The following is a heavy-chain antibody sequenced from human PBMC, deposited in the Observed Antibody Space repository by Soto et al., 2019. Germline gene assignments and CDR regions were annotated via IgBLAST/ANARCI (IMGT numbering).Heavy chain of an antibody. J-gene: IGHJ4*02. V-gene: IGHV3-23*01. CDR1: GFTFSSYA. CDR3: AKDRLGGNFDY. CDR2: ISGTGGST. Sequence: GGSLRLSCAASGFTFSSYAMSWVRQAPGKGLEWVATISGTGGSTYYADSVKGRFTISRDNSKNTLYCLRVEDTAVYYCAKDRLGGNFDYWGQGTQVTVSS.